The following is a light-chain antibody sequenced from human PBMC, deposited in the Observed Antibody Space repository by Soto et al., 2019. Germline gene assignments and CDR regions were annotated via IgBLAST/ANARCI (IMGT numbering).Light chain of an antibody. CDR1: QSVSSY. CDR2: DAS. CDR3: QQRSNWPRGT. V-gene: IGKV3-11*01. Sequence: EIVLTQSPATLSLSPGERATLSCRASQSVSSYLAWYQQKPGQAPRLLIHDASNRATGIPARFSGSGSGTDFTLTISSLEPEDFAVYYCQQRSNWPRGTFGQGTKVDIK. J-gene: IGKJ1*01.